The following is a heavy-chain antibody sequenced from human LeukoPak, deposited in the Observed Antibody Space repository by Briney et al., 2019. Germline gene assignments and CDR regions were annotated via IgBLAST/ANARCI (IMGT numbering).Heavy chain of an antibody. CDR1: GYTFTSYG. V-gene: IGHV1-18*01. CDR2: ISAYNGNT. Sequence: ASVKVSCKASGYTFTSYGISWVRQAPGQGLEWMGWISAYNGNTNYAQKLQGRVTMTTDTSTSTAYMELRRLRSDDTAVYYCARDLEIAVAGHWYFDLWGRGTLVTVSS. D-gene: IGHD6-19*01. CDR3: ARDLEIAVAGHWYFDL. J-gene: IGHJ2*01.